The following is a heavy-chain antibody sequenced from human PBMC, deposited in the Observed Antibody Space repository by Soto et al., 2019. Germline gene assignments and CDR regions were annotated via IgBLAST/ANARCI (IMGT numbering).Heavy chain of an antibody. CDR1: GYTLTELS. D-gene: IGHD2-2*01. CDR3: ATGGYCSSTSCYLRFDY. V-gene: IGHV1-24*01. CDR2: FDPEDGET. Sequence: ASVKVSCKVSGYTLTELSMHWVRQAPGKGLEWMGGFDPEDGETIYAQKFQGRVTMTEDTSTDTAYMELSSLRSEDTAVYYCATGGYCSSTSCYLRFDYWGQGTLVTVSS. J-gene: IGHJ4*02.